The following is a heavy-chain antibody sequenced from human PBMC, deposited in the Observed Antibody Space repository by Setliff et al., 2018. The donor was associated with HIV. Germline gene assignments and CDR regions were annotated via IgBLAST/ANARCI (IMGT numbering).Heavy chain of an antibody. V-gene: IGHV3-23*01. CDR3: ARAFGYYDFWSGYSGDEFDI. J-gene: IGHJ3*02. Sequence: PGGSLRLSCAASGFTFSIYSMHWVRQAPGKGLEWVSAISGSGGSTYYADSVKGRFTISRENSKNTLYLQMNSLRPEDTAVYYCARAFGYYDFWSGYSGDEFDIWGQGTTVTVSS. D-gene: IGHD3-3*01. CDR2: ISGSGGST. CDR1: GFTFSIYS.